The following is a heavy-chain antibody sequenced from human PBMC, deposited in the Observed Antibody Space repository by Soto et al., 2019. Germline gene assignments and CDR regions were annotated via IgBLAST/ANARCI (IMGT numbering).Heavy chain of an antibody. V-gene: IGHV3-30*18. CDR2: ISYDGSNK. CDR3: AKDRLEHYYHYGMDV. CDR1: GFTFSSYG. Sequence: PGGSLRLSCAASGFTFSSYGMHWVRQAPGKGLEWVAVISYDGSNKYYADSVKGRFTISRDNSKNTLYLQMNSLRAEDTAVYYCAKDRLEHYYHYGMDVRDQGTTGTGFS. J-gene: IGHJ6*02. D-gene: IGHD1-1*01.